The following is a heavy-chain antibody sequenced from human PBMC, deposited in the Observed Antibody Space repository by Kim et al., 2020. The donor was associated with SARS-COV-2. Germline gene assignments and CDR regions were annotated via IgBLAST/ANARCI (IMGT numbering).Heavy chain of an antibody. D-gene: IGHD6-13*01. CDR3: AKALPQQEVYNSYFDL. CDR1: GFTFNNYA. CDR2: ISGSAGRT. V-gene: IGHV3-23*01. J-gene: IGHJ2*01. Sequence: GGSLRLSCVGSGFTFNNYAMIWVRQAPGQGLEWVSGISGSAGRTFYPDSMKGRFTISRDISKSTLYLEINSLRGEDTAVYYCAKALPQQEVYNSYFDLWGRGTLVTVSS.